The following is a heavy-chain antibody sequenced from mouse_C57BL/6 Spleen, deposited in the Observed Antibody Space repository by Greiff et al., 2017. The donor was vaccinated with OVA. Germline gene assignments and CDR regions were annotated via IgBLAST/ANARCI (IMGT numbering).Heavy chain of an antibody. V-gene: IGHV1-18*01. CDR1: GYTFTDYN. Sequence: VQLQQSGPELVKPGASVKIPCKASGYTFTDYNMDWVKQSHGKSLEWIGDINPNNGGTIYNQKFKGKATLTVDKSSSTAYMELRSLTSEDTAVYYCARRQKKDKYYCSFDYWGQGTTLTVSS. D-gene: IGHD1-1*01. CDR3: ARRQKKDKYYCSFDY. CDR2: INPNNGGT. J-gene: IGHJ2*01.